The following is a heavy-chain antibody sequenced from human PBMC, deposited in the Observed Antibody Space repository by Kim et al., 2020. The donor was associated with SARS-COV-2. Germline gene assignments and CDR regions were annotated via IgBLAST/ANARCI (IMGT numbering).Heavy chain of an antibody. J-gene: IGHJ4*02. CDR3: ARLKTVYDYIWGSYRLGTFFDY. CDR2: INHSGST. V-gene: IGHV4-34*01. D-gene: IGHD3-16*02. Sequence: SETLSLTCAVYGGSFSGYYWSWIRQPPGKGLEWIGEINHSGSTNYNPSLKSRVTISVDTSKNQFSLKLSSVTAADTAVYYCARLKTVYDYIWGSYRLGTFFDYWGQGTLVTVSS. CDR1: GGSFSGYY.